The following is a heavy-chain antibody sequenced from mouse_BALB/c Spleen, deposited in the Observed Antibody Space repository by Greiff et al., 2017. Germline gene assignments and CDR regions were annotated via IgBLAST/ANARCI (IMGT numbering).Heavy chain of an antibody. CDR1: GFTFNTYA. CDR3: VRGENPSMDY. J-gene: IGHJ4*01. V-gene: IGHV10-3*03. Sequence: DVHLVESGGGLVQPKGSLKLSCAASGFTFNTYAMHWVCQAPGKGLEWVARIRSKSNNYATYYADSVKDRFTISRDDSQSMLYLQMNNLKTEDTAMYYCVRGENPSMDYWGQGTSVTVSS. CDR2: IRSKSNNYAT.